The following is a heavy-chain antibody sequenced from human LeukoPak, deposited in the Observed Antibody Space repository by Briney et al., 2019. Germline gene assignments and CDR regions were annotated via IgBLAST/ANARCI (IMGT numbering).Heavy chain of an antibody. D-gene: IGHD1-1*01. J-gene: IGHJ3*02. CDR3: AKSLFTSATGTGRAFHI. Sequence: GGSLRLSCAASGFTVSSNYMSWVRQAPGKGLEWVSVIYSGGSTYYADSVKGRFTISRDNAKNSLYLQMTSLRAEDTAEYYCAKSLFTSATGTGRAFHIWGQGTMVTVSS. V-gene: IGHV3-53*01. CDR2: IYSGGST. CDR1: GFTVSSNY.